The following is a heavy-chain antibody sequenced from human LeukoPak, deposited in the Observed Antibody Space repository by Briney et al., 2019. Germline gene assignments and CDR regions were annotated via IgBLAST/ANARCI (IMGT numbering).Heavy chain of an antibody. CDR3: ATSPILSND. J-gene: IGHJ4*02. V-gene: IGHV3-74*01. CDR1: GFTFSDYW. Sequence: GGSLRLSCAASGFTFSDYWMHWVRQAPGKGLVWVSHISTDGSSTTYADSVRGRFIISRDNARNTLYLQMNSLRVGDTAVYYCATSPILSNDWGQGTLVTVSS. CDR2: ISTDGSST. D-gene: IGHD2-8*01.